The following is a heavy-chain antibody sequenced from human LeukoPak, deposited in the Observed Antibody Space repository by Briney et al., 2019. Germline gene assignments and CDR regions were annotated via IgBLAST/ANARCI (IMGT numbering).Heavy chain of an antibody. CDR2: INPNSGGT. CDR1: GYTFTGYY. J-gene: IGHJ5*02. Sequence: ASVKVSCKASGYTFTGYYMHWVRQAPGQGLEWMGWINPNSGGTNYAQKFQGRVTMTKDTPISTAYMELSRLRSDDTAVYYCATSLWFGELNWFDPWGQGTLVTVSS. CDR3: ATSLWFGELNWFDP. D-gene: IGHD3-10*01. V-gene: IGHV1-2*02.